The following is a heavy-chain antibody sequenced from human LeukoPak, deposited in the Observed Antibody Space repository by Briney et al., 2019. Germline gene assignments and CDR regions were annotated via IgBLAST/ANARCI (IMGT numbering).Heavy chain of an antibody. CDR2: ISSSSSYI. D-gene: IGHD3-22*01. CDR3: ARQEGSGYYYADY. V-gene: IGHV3-21*01. Sequence: GGSLRLSCAASGFTFSSYSMNWVRQAPGKGLEWVSSISSSSSYIYYADSVKGRFTISRDNAKNSLYLQMNSLRAEGTAVYYCARQEGSGYYYADYWGQGTLVTVSS. J-gene: IGHJ4*02. CDR1: GFTFSSYS.